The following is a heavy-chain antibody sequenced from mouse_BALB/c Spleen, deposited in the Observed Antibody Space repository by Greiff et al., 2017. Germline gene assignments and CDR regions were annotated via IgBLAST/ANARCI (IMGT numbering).Heavy chain of an antibody. CDR3: ARQGPQLGYFDV. D-gene: IGHD4-1*02. J-gene: IGHJ1*01. Sequence: EVQGVESGGGLVQPGGSLKLSCAASGFTFSSYGMSWVRQTPDKRLELVATINSNGGSTYYPDSVKGRFTISRDNAKNTLYLQMSSLKSEDTAMYYCARQGPQLGYFDVWGAGTTVTVSS. CDR2: INSNGGST. V-gene: IGHV5-6-3*01. CDR1: GFTFSSYG.